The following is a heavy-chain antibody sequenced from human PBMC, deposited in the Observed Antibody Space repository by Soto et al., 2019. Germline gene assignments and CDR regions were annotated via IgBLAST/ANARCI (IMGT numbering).Heavy chain of an antibody. CDR2: IIPNFATT. CDR1: GGTFSSYA. V-gene: IGHV1-69*05. J-gene: IGHJ5*01. CDR3: TGGPPNWGFDS. D-gene: IGHD7-27*01. Sequence: PSVKVSCKASGGTFSSYAISWVRQAPGQGLEWMGWIIPNFATTSYAQKFQGRVTMTTGESISTAYMELSSLTSEDTAVYYCTGGPPNWGFDSWAKEPRSPS.